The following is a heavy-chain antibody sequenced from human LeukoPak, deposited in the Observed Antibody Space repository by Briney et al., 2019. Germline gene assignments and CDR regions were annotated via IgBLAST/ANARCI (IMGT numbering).Heavy chain of an antibody. Sequence: SETLSLTCTVSGGSISSYYWSWIRQPPGKGLEWIGYIYYSGSTNYNPSLKSRVTISVDTSKNQFSLKLSSVTAADTAVYYCARGPPTLTMIVVDSRIHWGQGTLVTVSS. J-gene: IGHJ4*02. CDR2: IYYSGST. CDR1: GGSISSYY. V-gene: IGHV4-59*01. D-gene: IGHD3-22*01. CDR3: ARGPPTLTMIVVDSRIH.